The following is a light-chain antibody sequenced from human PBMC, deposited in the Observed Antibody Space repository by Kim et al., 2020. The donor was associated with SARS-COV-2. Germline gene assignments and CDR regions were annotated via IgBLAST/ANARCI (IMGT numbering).Light chain of an antibody. CDR3: QQRSNWYT. V-gene: IGKV3-11*01. J-gene: IGKJ2*01. Sequence: LSLSPGERATLSCRASQSVSSYLAWYQQKPGQAPRLLFYDASNRATGIPARFSGSGSGTDFTLTISSLEPEDFAVYYCQQRSNWYTFGQGTKLEI. CDR2: DAS. CDR1: QSVSSY.